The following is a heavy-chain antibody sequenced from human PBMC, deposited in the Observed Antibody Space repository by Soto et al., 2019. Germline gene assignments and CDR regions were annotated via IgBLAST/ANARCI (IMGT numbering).Heavy chain of an antibody. CDR1: GFTFSSYG. V-gene: IGHV3-33*01. D-gene: IGHD7-27*01. Sequence: GGSLRLSCAASGFTFSSYGMHWVRQAPGKGLEWVAVIWYDGSNKYYADSVKGRFTISRDNSKNTLYLQMNSLRAEDTAVYYCARGTTGDHGYYWYFDLWGRGTLVTVSS. CDR3: ARGTTGDHGYYWYFDL. J-gene: IGHJ2*01. CDR2: IWYDGSNK.